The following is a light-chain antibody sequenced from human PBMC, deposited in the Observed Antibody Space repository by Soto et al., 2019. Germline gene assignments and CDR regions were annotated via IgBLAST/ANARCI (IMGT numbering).Light chain of an antibody. CDR2: LEGSGSY. CDR3: ETWDSNTRV. J-gene: IGLJ2*01. CDR1: SGHSSYI. Sequence: QPVRTQSSSASASLGSSVKLTCTLSSGHSSYIIAWHQQKPGKAPRYLMKLEGSGSYNKGSGVPDRFSGSSSGADRYLTISNLQFEDEADYYCETWDSNTRVFGGGTKLTVL. V-gene: IGLV4-60*02.